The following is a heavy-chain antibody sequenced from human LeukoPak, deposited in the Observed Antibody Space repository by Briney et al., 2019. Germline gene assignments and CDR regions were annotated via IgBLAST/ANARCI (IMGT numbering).Heavy chain of an antibody. V-gene: IGHV3-53*01. CDR2: IYNDGLT. CDR3: ARGFFLSGYLDVFDL. J-gene: IGHJ3*01. CDR1: GFTFNSYS. Sequence: GGSLRLSCAASGFTFNSYSMNWVRQAPGKGLEWVSLIYNDGLTYYSGAVKGRCTIFRDNLKTVMYLQMNRVNVEEMVFYYCARGFFLSGYLDVFDLWGKGKVVTVS. D-gene: IGHD3-22*01.